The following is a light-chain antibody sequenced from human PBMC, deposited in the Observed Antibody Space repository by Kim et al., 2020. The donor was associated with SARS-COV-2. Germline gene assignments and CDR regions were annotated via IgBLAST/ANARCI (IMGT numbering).Light chain of an antibody. CDR2: DAS. V-gene: IGKV3-20*01. Sequence: EIVLTQSPSTLSLSPGESATLSCRASQSVSNSRLAWYQQKPGQAPRLLTYDASSRATGITDRFSGSGSGTDFTLTISSLEPEDFAVYYCQQYGASSLTFGGGTKVDIK. J-gene: IGKJ4*01. CDR3: QQYGASSLT. CDR1: QSVSNSR.